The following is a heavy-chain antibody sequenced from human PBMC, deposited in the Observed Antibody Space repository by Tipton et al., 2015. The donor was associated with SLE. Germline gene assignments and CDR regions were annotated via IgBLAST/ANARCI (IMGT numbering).Heavy chain of an antibody. CDR1: GGSFSGYY. D-gene: IGHD2-15*01. J-gene: IGHJ4*02. Sequence: TLSLTCAVYGGSFSGYYWSWIRQPPGKGLEWIGEINHSGNTNYNPSLKSRVTISVDTSKNQFSLKLSSVTAADTAVYYCARDFHVSEVAAYRREYWGQGTLVTVSS. CDR2: INHSGNT. CDR3: ARDFHVSEVAAYRREY. V-gene: IGHV4-34*01.